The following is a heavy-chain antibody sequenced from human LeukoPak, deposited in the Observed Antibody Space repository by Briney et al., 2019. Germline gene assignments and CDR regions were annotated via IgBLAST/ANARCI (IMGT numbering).Heavy chain of an antibody. CDR3: ARAGQLLSVDY. CDR1: GGSFSGYY. V-gene: IGHV4-34*01. Sequence: PSETLSLTCAVYGGSFSGYYWSWIRQPPGKGLEWIGEINHSGSTNYNPSLKSRVTISVDTSKNQFSLKLSSVTAADTAVYYCARAGQLLSVDYWGQGTLVTVSS. CDR2: INHSGST. D-gene: IGHD2-2*01. J-gene: IGHJ4*02.